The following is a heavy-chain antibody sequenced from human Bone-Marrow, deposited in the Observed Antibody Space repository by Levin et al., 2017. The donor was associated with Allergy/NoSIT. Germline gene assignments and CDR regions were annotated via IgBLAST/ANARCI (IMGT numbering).Heavy chain of an antibody. CDR2: ISYDGSNK. Sequence: GGSLRLSCAASGFTFSSYAMHWVRQAPGKGLEWVAVISYDGSNKYYADSVKGRFTISRDNSKNTLYLQMNSLRAEDTAVYYCARSWGGDIVLMVYASPLYDYWGQGTLVTVSS. V-gene: IGHV3-30*04. D-gene: IGHD2-8*01. J-gene: IGHJ4*02. CDR3: ARSWGGDIVLMVYASPLYDY. CDR1: GFTFSSYA.